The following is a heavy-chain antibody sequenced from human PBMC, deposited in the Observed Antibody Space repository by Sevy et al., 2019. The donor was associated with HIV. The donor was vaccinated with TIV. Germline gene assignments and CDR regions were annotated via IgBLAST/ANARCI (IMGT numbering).Heavy chain of an antibody. Sequence: GGSLRLSCAASGFTFSSYAMSWVRQAPGKGLEWVSAISGSGGSTYYADSVKGRFTISRDNSKNTLYLQMNSLRAEDTAVYYCAKDPGTRGVKPYYFDYWGQGTLVTVSS. J-gene: IGHJ4*02. V-gene: IGHV3-23*01. D-gene: IGHD3-10*01. CDR3: AKDPGTRGVKPYYFDY. CDR2: ISGSGGST. CDR1: GFTFSSYA.